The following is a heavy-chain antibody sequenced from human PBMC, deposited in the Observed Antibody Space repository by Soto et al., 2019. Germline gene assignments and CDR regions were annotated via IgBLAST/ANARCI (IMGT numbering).Heavy chain of an antibody. J-gene: IGHJ6*02. Sequence: QVQLVESGGGVVQPGRSLRLSCAASGFTFSSYGMHWVRQAPGKGLEWVAVISYDGSNKYYADSVKGRFTISRDNSMNTLYLQMNRLRAEDTAVYYCAKDLGDYVILCGYYYYGMDVWGQGTTVTVSS. CDR2: ISYDGSNK. CDR3: AKDLGDYVILCGYYYYGMDV. V-gene: IGHV3-30*18. D-gene: IGHD3-16*01. CDR1: GFTFSSYG.